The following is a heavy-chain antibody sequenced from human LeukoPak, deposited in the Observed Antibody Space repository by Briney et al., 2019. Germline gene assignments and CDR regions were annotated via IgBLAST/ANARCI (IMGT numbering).Heavy chain of an antibody. V-gene: IGHV4-30-4*01. CDR2: IYYSGST. D-gene: IGHD3-10*01. Sequence: SQTLSLTCTVSGGSISSGDYYWSWIRQPPGKGLEWIGYIYYSGSTYYNPSLKSRVTISVDTSKNQFSLKLSSVTAADTAVYYCARALAPILRGVKLVSGEIGYWGQGTLVTVSS. CDR3: ARALAPILRGVKLVSGEIGY. J-gene: IGHJ4*02. CDR1: GGSISSGDYY.